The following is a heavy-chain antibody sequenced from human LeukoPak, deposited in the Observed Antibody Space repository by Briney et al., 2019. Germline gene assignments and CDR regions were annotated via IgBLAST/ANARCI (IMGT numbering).Heavy chain of an antibody. CDR3: ARDLQMAVAGTMDASMDV. J-gene: IGHJ6*02. D-gene: IGHD6-19*01. Sequence: ASVKVSCKASGYTFTSYGISWVRQAPGQGLEWMGWISAYNGNTNYAQKLQGRVTMTTDTSTSTAYMELRSLRSDDTAVYYCARDLQMAVAGTMDASMDVWGQGTTVTVSS. CDR2: ISAYNGNT. V-gene: IGHV1-18*01. CDR1: GYTFTSYG.